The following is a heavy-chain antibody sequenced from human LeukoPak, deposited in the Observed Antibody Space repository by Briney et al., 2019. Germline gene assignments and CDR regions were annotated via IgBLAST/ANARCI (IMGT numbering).Heavy chain of an antibody. CDR1: GFIFSSYS. J-gene: IGHJ5*02. CDR2: ISSGGSTI. Sequence: GGSLRLSCATSGFIFSSYSMNWVRQAPGKGPVWVAYISSGGSTIYYADSVRGRFTISRDSARNALYLQMDSLRDEDTAVYYCARDESGVGSGGIDLWGQGTLVTVSS. CDR3: ARDESGVGSGGIDL. D-gene: IGHD2-15*01. V-gene: IGHV3-48*02.